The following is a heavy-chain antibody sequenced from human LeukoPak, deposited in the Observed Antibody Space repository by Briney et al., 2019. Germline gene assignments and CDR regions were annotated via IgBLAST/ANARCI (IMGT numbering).Heavy chain of an antibody. Sequence: SETLSLTCTVSGGSISSGGYYWSWIRQHPGKGLEWIGYIYYSGSTYYNPSLKSRVTISVDTSKNQFSLKLSSVTAADTAVYYCARVRYSGSYYFDYWGQGTLVTVSS. V-gene: IGHV4-31*03. CDR2: IYYSGST. CDR1: GGSISSGGYY. D-gene: IGHD1-26*01. CDR3: ARVRYSGSYYFDY. J-gene: IGHJ4*02.